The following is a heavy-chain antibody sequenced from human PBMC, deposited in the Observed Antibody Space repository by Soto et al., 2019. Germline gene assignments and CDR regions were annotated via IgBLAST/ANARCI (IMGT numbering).Heavy chain of an antibody. CDR2: ISSSGSTI. J-gene: IGHJ6*02. CDR3: ARESTGGSGCYYGMDV. CDR1: GFTFSSYE. V-gene: IGHV3-48*03. Sequence: GGSLRLSCAASGFTFSSYEMNWVRQAPGKGLEWVSYISSSGSTIYYADSVKGRFTISRDNAKNSLYLQMNSLRAEDTAVYYCARESTGGSGCYYGMDVWGQGTTVTVSS. D-gene: IGHD2-15*01.